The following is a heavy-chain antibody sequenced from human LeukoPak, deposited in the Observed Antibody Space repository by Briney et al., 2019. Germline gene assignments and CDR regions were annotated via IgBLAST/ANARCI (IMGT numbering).Heavy chain of an antibody. V-gene: IGHV3-7*01. CDR3: ASNRWLPN. Sequence: GGSLRLSCAVSGLTFNIYWMSWVRQAPGRGLEWVANINHDGSEKNYVDSVEGRFTISRDNAKNSLYLQMNSLRAEDTAVYYCASNRWLPNWGQGTLVTVSS. CDR1: GLTFNIYW. CDR2: INHDGSEK. J-gene: IGHJ4*02. D-gene: IGHD6-19*01.